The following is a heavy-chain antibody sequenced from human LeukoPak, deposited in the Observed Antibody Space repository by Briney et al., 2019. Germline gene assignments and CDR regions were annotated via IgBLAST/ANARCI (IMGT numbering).Heavy chain of an antibody. J-gene: IGHJ4*02. D-gene: IGHD5-18*01. CDR1: GFTVSSNY. Sequence: PGGSLRLSCAASGFTVSSNYMSWVRQAPGKGLEWVSVIYSGGSTYYADSVKGRFTISRDNSKNTLHLQMNSPRAEDTALYYCASPGGAYSHSLDYWGQGTLVTVSS. CDR2: IYSGGST. CDR3: ASPGGAYSHSLDY. V-gene: IGHV3-53*01.